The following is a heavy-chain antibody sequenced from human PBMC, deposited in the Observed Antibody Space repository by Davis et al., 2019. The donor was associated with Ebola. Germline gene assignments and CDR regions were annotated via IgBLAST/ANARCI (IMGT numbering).Heavy chain of an antibody. J-gene: IGHJ4*02. CDR1: GFTFSSYS. Sequence: GGSLRLSCAASGFTFSSYSMNWVRQAPGKGLEWVSSISSSSSYIYYADSVKGRFTISRDNAKNSLYLQMNSLRAEDTAVYYCARSTTIFGVVIRGYFDYWGQGTLVTVSS. D-gene: IGHD3-3*01. CDR3: ARSTTIFGVVIRGYFDY. V-gene: IGHV3-21*01. CDR2: ISSSSSYI.